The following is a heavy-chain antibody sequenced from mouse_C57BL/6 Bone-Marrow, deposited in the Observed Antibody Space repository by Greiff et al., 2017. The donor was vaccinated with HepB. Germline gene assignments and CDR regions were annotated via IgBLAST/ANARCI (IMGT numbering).Heavy chain of an antibody. J-gene: IGHJ2*01. CDR3: ARDALYYGFDY. CDR2: SRNKANDYTT. V-gene: IGHV7-1*01. Sequence: EVQRVESGGGLVQSGRSLRLSCATSGFTFSDFYMEWVRQAPGKGLEWIAASRNKANDYTTEYSASVKGRFIVSRDTSQSILYLQMNALRAEDTAIYYCARDALYYGFDYWGQGTTLTVSS. D-gene: IGHD2-1*01. CDR1: GFTFSDFY.